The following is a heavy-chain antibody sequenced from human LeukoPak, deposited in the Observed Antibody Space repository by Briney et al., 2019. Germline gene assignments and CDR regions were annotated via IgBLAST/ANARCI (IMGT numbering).Heavy chain of an antibody. D-gene: IGHD6-13*01. CDR2: IYHSGGA. V-gene: IGHV4-34*01. Sequence: SETLSLTCGDSGGSFSISYWSWIRQPPGKGLEWIGQIYHSGGANYYPSLRSRVTISIDTSKNQFSLKLSSVTAADTAAYYCARGESEAAADYWGQGTLVTVSS. CDR3: ARGESEAAADY. J-gene: IGHJ4*02. CDR1: GGSFSISY.